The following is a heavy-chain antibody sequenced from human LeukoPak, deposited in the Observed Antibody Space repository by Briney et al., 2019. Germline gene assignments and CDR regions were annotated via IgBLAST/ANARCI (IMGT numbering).Heavy chain of an antibody. CDR3: ARVHRGIYYYYYGMDV. CDR1: GGSFSGYY. CDR2: INHSGST. D-gene: IGHD3-10*01. V-gene: IGHV4-34*01. Sequence: SETLSLTCAVYGGSFSGYYWSWIRQPPGKGLEWIGEINHSGSTNYNPSLKSRVTISVDTSKNQFSLKLSSVTAADTAVYYCARVHRGIYYYYYGMDVWGQGTTVTVSS. J-gene: IGHJ6*02.